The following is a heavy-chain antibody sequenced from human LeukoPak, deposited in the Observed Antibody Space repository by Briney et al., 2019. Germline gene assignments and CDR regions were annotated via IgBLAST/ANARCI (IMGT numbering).Heavy chain of an antibody. J-gene: IGHJ4*02. D-gene: IGHD4-17*01. CDR2: IYYSGST. Sequence: SETLSLTCTVSGGSISSCYWSWIRQPPGKGLEWIGYIYYSGSTNYNPSLKSRVTISVDTSKNQFSLKLSSVTAADTAVYYCARLSLNYGDYDFDYWGQGTLVTVSS. CDR3: ARLSLNYGDYDFDY. CDR1: GGSISSCY. V-gene: IGHV4-59*08.